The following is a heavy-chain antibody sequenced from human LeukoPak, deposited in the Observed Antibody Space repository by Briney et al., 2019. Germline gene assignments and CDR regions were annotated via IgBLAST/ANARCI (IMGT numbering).Heavy chain of an antibody. CDR2: IFHSGSI. CDR1: GVSISSFY. V-gene: IGHV4-59*01. Sequence: SETLSLTCTVSGVSISSFYLSWIRQPPGKGLEWIGYIFHSGSISYNPSPKRRVTISVDTSRSHFSLKLSSVTAADTAVYYCACGYSYSSYDYWGQGTLVTVSS. D-gene: IGHD5-18*01. CDR3: ACGYSYSSYDY. J-gene: IGHJ4*02.